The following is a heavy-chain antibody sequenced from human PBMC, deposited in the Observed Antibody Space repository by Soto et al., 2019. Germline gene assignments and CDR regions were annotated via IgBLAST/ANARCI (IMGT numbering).Heavy chain of an antibody. J-gene: IGHJ4*02. CDR3: VRDIWDTSGWYFDY. Sequence: QVQLVESGGGVVQPGRSLRLSCAASGFPFSPYGMHWVRQAPGKGLEWVALIYFDGSNKYYSDSVKGRFTIARENSNNTRYLQMNSLRAEDTATDYCVRDIWDTSGWYFDYWGQGSLVSVSS. CDR1: GFPFSPYG. CDR2: IYFDGSNK. D-gene: IGHD6-19*01. V-gene: IGHV3-33*01.